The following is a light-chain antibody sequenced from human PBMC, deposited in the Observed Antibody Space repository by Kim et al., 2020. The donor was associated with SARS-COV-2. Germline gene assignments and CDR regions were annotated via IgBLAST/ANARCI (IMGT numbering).Light chain of an antibody. CDR1: NIGSKS. J-gene: IGLJ2*01. CDR2: YDS. CDR3: QVWDSSSDHVV. V-gene: IGLV3-21*04. Sequence: SYELTQPPSMSVAPGKTARITCGGNNIGSKSVHWYQQKPGQAPVLVIYYDSDRPSGIPERFSGCNSGNTATLTISRVEAGDEADYYCQVWDSSSDHVVFGGGTQLTVL.